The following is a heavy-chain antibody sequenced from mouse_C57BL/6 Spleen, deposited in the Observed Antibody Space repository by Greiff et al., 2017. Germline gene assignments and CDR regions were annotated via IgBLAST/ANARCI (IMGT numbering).Heavy chain of an antibody. CDR2: IDPSDSYT. CDR1: GYTFASYW. V-gene: IGHV1-50*01. CDR3: ARGGYYEGYAMDY. Sequence: QVQLQQPGAELVKPGASVKLSCKASGYTFASYWMQWVKQRPGQGLEWIGEIDPSDSYTNYNQKFKGKATLTVDTSSSTAYMQLSSLTSEDSAVYYCARGGYYEGYAMDYWGQGTSVTVSS. D-gene: IGHD1-1*01. J-gene: IGHJ4*01.